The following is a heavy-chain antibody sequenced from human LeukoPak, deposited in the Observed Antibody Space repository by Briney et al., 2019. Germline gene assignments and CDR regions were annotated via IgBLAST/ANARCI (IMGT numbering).Heavy chain of an antibody. V-gene: IGHV4-59*01. CDR1: GGSIRSYH. D-gene: IGHD3-22*01. Sequence: SETLSLTCTVSGGSIRSYHWSWIRQPPGKGLEWIGYIYYSGNTNYNPSLSSRVTISVDTSKNQLSLKLSSVTAADTAVYYCAREGDYYQSRPFDYWGQGTLVTVSS. CDR3: AREGDYYQSRPFDY. J-gene: IGHJ4*02. CDR2: IYYSGNT.